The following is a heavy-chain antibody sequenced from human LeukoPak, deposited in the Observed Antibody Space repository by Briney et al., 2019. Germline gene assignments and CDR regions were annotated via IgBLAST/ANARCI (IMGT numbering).Heavy chain of an antibody. J-gene: IGHJ4*02. V-gene: IGHV3-53*01. D-gene: IGHD2-8*01. CDR1: GFSVSNNY. CDR3: AKGGCTNGVCFMDY. CDR2: IYSRGGT. Sequence: GGSLRLSCAVSGFSVSNNYMNWVRQAPGKGLEWVSLIYSRGGTSYADSVKGRFSISRDNSKNTLCLQMDSLRAEDTAIYYCAKGGCTNGVCFMDYWGQGTLVTVSS.